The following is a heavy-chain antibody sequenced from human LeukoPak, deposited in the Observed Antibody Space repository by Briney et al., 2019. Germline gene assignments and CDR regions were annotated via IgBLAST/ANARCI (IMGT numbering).Heavy chain of an antibody. CDR1: GGSFSGYY. V-gene: IGHV4-34*01. CDR2: INHSGST. J-gene: IGHJ3*02. D-gene: IGHD4-17*01. CDR3: ARLSTDPPHALDI. Sequence: SETLSLTCAVYGGSFSGYYWSWIRQPPGKGLQWIGEINHSGSTDYNPSLKSRVTISVDTPKNQFSLKLSSVTAADTAVYYCARLSTDPPHALDIWGQGTMVTVSS.